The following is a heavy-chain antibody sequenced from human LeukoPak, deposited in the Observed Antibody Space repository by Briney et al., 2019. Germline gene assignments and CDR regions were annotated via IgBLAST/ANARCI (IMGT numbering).Heavy chain of an antibody. J-gene: IGHJ6*03. V-gene: IGHV4-34*01. D-gene: IGHD3-9*01. CDR1: GGSFSGYY. CDR2: INHSGSI. CDR3: ARGLSYDILTGYFYYYYYMDV. Sequence: SETLSLTCAVYGGSFSGYYWSWIRQPPGKGLEWIGEINHSGSIDYNPSLKSRVTISVDTSKNQFSLKLSSVTAADTAVYYCARGLSYDILTGYFYYYYYMDVWGKGTTVTVSS.